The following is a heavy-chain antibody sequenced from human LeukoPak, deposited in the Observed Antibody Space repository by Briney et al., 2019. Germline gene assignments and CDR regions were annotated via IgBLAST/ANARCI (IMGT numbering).Heavy chain of an antibody. CDR3: ARDRPDLSSSWYDYYMDV. Sequence: PSETLSLTCAVYGGSFSGYYWTWIRQPPGRGLQWIWEINHGGSTNYNPSLKSRVAISVDTSKNQFSLKLTSVTAADTAVYYCARDRPDLSSSWYDYYMDVWGKGTTVTVSS. CDR2: INHGGST. CDR1: GGSFSGYY. D-gene: IGHD6-13*01. J-gene: IGHJ6*03. V-gene: IGHV4-34*01.